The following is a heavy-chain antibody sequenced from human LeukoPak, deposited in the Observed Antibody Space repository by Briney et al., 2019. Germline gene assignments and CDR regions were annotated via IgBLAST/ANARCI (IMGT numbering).Heavy chain of an antibody. J-gene: IGHJ4*02. CDR1: GGSISSYY. V-gene: IGHV4-4*07. D-gene: IGHD1-1*01. Sequence: PSETLSLTCTVSGGSISSYYWSWIRQPAGKGLEWIGRISTTGSTNYNPSLKSRVTISVDTSKNQFSLKLSSVTAADTAVYYCARDYGGNWNDGYRFDYWGQGTLVTVSS. CDR2: ISTTGST. CDR3: ARDYGGNWNDGYRFDY.